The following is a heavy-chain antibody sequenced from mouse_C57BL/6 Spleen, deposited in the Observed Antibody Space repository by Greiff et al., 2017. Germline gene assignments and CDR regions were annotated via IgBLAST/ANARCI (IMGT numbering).Heavy chain of an antibody. CDR1: GYTFTDYN. CDR3: ARDGQGNYWYFDF. D-gene: IGHD2-1*01. J-gene: IGHJ1*03. V-gene: IGHV1-18*01. Sequence: EVQLQQSGPELVKPGASVKIPCKASGYTFTDYNMDWVKQSHGKSLEWIGDINPNNGGTNYNQKFKGKATLTVDKSSSTAYMELRSLTSEDTAVYYCARDGQGNYWYFDFWGKGTPVTVSS. CDR2: INPNNGGT.